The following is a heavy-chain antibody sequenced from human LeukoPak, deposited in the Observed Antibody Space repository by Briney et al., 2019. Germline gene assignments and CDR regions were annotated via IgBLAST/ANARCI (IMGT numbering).Heavy chain of an antibody. D-gene: IGHD1-14*01. J-gene: IGHJ4*02. CDR1: GGTLSSYA. CDR3: ARNRRYSAPPDY. Sequence: ASVKVPCKASGGTLSSYAISWVRQAPGQGLEWMGRIIPILGIANYAQKFQGRVTITADKSTSTAYMELRSLRSEDTAVYYCARNRRYSAPPDYWGQGTLVTVSS. CDR2: IIPILGIA. V-gene: IGHV1-69*04.